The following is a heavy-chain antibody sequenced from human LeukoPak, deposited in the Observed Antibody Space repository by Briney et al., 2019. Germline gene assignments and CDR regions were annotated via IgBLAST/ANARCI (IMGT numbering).Heavy chain of an antibody. Sequence: PGGSLRLSCAASGFTFSNAWTSWVRQAPGKGLEWVGRIKNKIEGGTTDYAAPVKGIFTISRDDSKNTLYLQLNSLKTEDTAVYYCSAAVGTDFYDYGMDVWGQGTTVTVSS. V-gene: IGHV3-15*01. CDR2: IKNKIEGGTT. D-gene: IGHD6-13*01. CDR1: GFTFSNAW. CDR3: SAAVGTDFYDYGMDV. J-gene: IGHJ6*02.